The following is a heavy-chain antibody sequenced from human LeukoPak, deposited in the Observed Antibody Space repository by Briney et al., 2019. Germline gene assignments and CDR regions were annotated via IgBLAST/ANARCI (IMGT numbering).Heavy chain of an antibody. V-gene: IGHV4-30-2*01. CDR3: ARGWPYQSHAFDI. J-gene: IGHJ3*02. Sequence: SETLSLTFAVSGGSINSGGYSWSWIPQPPGKGPEWIGYIYHSGSTYYNPALKTRVTISVDRSKNQFSLKLSSVTAADTAVYYCARGWPYQSHAFDIWGQGTMVTVSS. D-gene: IGHD2-15*01. CDR2: IYHSGST. CDR1: GGSINSGGYS.